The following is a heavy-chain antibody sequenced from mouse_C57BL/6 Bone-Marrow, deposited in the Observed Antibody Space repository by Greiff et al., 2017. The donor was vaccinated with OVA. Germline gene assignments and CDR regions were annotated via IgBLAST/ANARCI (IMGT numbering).Heavy chain of an antibody. V-gene: IGHV1-11*01. CDR2: IYPVSGET. CDR1: GYTFTDHI. D-gene: IGHD2-1*01. J-gene: IGHJ4*01. Sequence: QVQLKQSGAELASPGASVTLSCKASGYTFTDHIMNWVKKRPGQGLEWIGRIYPVSGETNYNQKFMGKATFSVDRSSSTVYMVLNSLTSEDPAVYYCAVDLYYGNYDVHAMDYWGQGTSVTVSS. CDR3: AVDLYYGNYDVHAMDY.